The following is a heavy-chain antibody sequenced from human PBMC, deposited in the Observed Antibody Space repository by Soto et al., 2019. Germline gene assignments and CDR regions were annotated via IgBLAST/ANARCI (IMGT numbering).Heavy chain of an antibody. CDR1: GFTFSSYA. V-gene: IGHV3-23*01. CDR2: ISGSGGST. CDR3: AREGARYCSSTSCYSIPIDRYGMDV. Sequence: PGGSLRLSCAASGFTFSSYAMSWVRQAPGKGLEWVSAISGSGGSTYYADSVKGRFTISRDNSKNTLYPQMNSLRAEDTAVYYCAREGARYCSSTSCYSIPIDRYGMDVWGQGTTVTVSS. D-gene: IGHD2-2*01. J-gene: IGHJ6*02.